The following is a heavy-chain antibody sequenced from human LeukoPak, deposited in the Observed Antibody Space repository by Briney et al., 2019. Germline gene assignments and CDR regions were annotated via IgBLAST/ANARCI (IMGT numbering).Heavy chain of an antibody. J-gene: IGHJ4*02. D-gene: IGHD5-12*01. CDR1: GGSISTYY. CDR2: IYYSGST. CDR3: ARGRIPIDRYAPFDY. Sequence: SETPSLTCTVSGGSISTYYWSWIRQPPGKGLEWIGYIYYSGSTNYNPSLKSRVTISVDTSKNQFSLRLSSVTAADTAVYYCARGRIPIDRYAPFDYWGQGTLVTVSS. V-gene: IGHV4-59*01.